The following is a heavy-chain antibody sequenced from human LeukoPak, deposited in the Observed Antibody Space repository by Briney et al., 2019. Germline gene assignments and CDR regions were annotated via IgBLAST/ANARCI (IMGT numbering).Heavy chain of an antibody. D-gene: IGHD3-10*01. CDR3: ARLTMVRGVVYGMDV. J-gene: IGHJ6*02. Sequence: ASVKISCKASGYTFTGYYMHWVRQAPGQGPEWMGWINPNSGGTNYAQKFQGRVTMTRDTSISTAYMELSRLRSDDTAVYYCARLTMVRGVVYGMDVWGQGTTVTVSS. V-gene: IGHV1-2*02. CDR2: INPNSGGT. CDR1: GYTFTGYY.